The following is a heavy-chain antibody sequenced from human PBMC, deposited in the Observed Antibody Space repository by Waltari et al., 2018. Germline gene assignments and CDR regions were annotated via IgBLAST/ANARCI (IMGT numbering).Heavy chain of an antibody. D-gene: IGHD3-3*01. V-gene: IGHV1-24*01. CDR2: FDPEDGET. J-gene: IGHJ4*02. Sequence: QVQLVQSGAEVKKPGASVKVSCKVSGYTLTELSMHWVRQAPGNGLEWMGGFDPEDGETIYAQKFQGRVTMTEDTSTDTAYMELSSLRSEDTAVYYCATAPITDFWSGYLGYFDYWGQGTLVTVSS. CDR3: ATAPITDFWSGYLGYFDY. CDR1: GYTLTELS.